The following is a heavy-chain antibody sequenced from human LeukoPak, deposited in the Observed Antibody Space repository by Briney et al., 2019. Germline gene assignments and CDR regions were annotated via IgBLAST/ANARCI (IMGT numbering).Heavy chain of an antibody. Sequence: ASAKVSCKPSGYTFTSYYMHWVRQAPGQGLEWMGIINPSGGSTSYAQKSQGSVTMTRDTSTSTVYMELSSLRSEDTAVYYCARDANYDSSGHDYWGQGTLVTVSS. V-gene: IGHV1-46*01. CDR3: ARDANYDSSGHDY. D-gene: IGHD3-22*01. CDR2: INPSGGST. J-gene: IGHJ4*02. CDR1: GYTFTSYY.